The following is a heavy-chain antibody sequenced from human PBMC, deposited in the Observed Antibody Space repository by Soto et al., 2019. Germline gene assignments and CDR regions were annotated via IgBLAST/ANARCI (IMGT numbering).Heavy chain of an antibody. V-gene: IGHV3-23*01. D-gene: IGHD3-22*01. Sequence: GGSLRLSCAASGFTFSSYAMSWVRQAPGKGLEWVSAISGSGGSTYYADSVKGRFTISRDNSKNTLYLQMNSLRAEDTAVYYCAKDRDSSGYYFRVSLTIDYWGQGTLVTVS. CDR1: GFTFSSYA. J-gene: IGHJ4*02. CDR2: ISGSGGST. CDR3: AKDRDSSGYYFRVSLTIDY.